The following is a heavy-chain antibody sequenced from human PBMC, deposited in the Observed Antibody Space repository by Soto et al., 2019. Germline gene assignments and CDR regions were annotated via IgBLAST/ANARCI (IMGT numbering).Heavy chain of an antibody. CDR1: GYTFTSYY. CDR3: ARDAGTTAYRANYYFDY. D-gene: IGHD1-1*01. V-gene: IGHV1-46*01. J-gene: IGHJ4*02. CDR2: INPSGGST. Sequence: QVQLVQSGAEVKKPGASVKVSCKASGYTFTSYYMHWVRQAPGQGLESMGIINPSGGSTSYAQKFQGRVTMTRDTSTSTVYMELSSLRSEDTAVYYCARDAGTTAYRANYYFDYWGQGTLVTVSS.